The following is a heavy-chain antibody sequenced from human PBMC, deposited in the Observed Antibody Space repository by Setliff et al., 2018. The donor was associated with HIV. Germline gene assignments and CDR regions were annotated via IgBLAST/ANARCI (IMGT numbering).Heavy chain of an antibody. V-gene: IGHV4-34*01. CDR3: ARQASGWFPEGHFTY. CDR1: TESLTRYD. Sequence: PSETLSLTCAVYTESLTRYDWAWIRQSPEKGLEWIGEIDDSGSIIYNPSLESRVTISVDTSKNQLSLEMRSVTAADTAVFYCARQASGWFPEGHFTYWGQGKVVTVSS. D-gene: IGHD6-19*01. J-gene: IGHJ4*02. CDR2: IDDSGSI.